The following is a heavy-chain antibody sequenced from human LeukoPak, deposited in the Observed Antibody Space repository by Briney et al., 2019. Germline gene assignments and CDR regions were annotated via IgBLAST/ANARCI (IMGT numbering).Heavy chain of an antibody. CDR1: GFTFSSYS. D-gene: IGHD3-22*01. CDR3: ARDDRYDSSDAFDI. J-gene: IGHJ3*02. V-gene: IGHV3-21*01. CDR2: ISSSSSYI. Sequence: PGGSLRLSCAASGFTFSSYSMNWVRQAPGKGLEWVSSISSSSSYIYYADSAKGRFTISRDNAKNSLYLQMNSLRAEDTAVYYCARDDRYDSSDAFDIWGQGTMVTVSS.